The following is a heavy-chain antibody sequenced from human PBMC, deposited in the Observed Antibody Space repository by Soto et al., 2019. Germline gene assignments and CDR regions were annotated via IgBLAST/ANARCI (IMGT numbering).Heavy chain of an antibody. D-gene: IGHD3-10*01. CDR2: MNPNSGNT. J-gene: IGHJ5*02. CDR1: GYTFTSYD. V-gene: IGHV1-8*01. Sequence: QVPLVQSGAEVKKPGASVKVSCKASGYTFTSYDINWVRQATGQGLEWMGWMNPNSGNTGYAQKFQGRVTMTRNTSISTAYMELSSLRSEDTAVYYCARRGGTMVRGTDNWFDPWGQGTLVTVSS. CDR3: ARRGGTMVRGTDNWFDP.